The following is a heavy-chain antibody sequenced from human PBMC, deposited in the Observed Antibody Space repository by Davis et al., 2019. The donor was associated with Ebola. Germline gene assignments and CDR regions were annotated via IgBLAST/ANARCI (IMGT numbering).Heavy chain of an antibody. Sequence: GESLKISCAASGFTFSSYSMNWVRQAPGKGLEWVSSISSSSSYIYYADSVKGRFTISRDNAKNSLYLQMNSLRAEDTAVYYCARDTIFGVVIRRDYYYYGMDVWGQGTTVTVSS. J-gene: IGHJ6*02. V-gene: IGHV3-21*01. CDR3: ARDTIFGVVIRRDYYYYGMDV. CDR2: ISSSSSYI. D-gene: IGHD3-3*01. CDR1: GFTFSSYS.